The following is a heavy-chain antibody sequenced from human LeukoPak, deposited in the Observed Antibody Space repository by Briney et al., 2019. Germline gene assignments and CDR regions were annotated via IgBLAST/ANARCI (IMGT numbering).Heavy chain of an antibody. J-gene: IGHJ6*04. CDR1: GGTFSSYA. CDR3: ARATKVVPAASPSYYYYGMDV. CDR2: IIPICGTA. D-gene: IGHD2-2*01. Sequence: SVKVSCKASGGTFSSYAISWVRQAPGQGLEWMGGIIPICGTANYAQKFQGRVTITADESTSTAYMELSSLRSEDTAVYYCARATKVVPAASPSYYYYGMDVWGKGTTVTVSS. V-gene: IGHV1-69*01.